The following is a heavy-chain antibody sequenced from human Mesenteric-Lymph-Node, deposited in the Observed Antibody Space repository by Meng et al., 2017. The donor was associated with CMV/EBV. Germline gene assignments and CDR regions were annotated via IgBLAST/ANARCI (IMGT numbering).Heavy chain of an antibody. D-gene: IGHD3-3*01. V-gene: IGHV4-4*02. CDR1: GSFSISNC. J-gene: IGHJ5*02. CDR3: ARRGSRFLEWTNTWFDP. Sequence: GSFSISNCWSWVRQSPGKGLEWIGEIHHSGTTNYSPSLMNRVTILVDKSKNQFSLTMISVTAADTATYYCARRGSRFLEWTNTWFDPWGQGTLVTVSS. CDR2: IHHSGTT.